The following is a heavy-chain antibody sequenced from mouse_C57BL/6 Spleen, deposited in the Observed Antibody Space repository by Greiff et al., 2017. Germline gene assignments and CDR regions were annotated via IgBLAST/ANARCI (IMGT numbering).Heavy chain of an antibody. J-gene: IGHJ4*01. CDR2: LSSGSSTI. CDR1: GFTFSDYG. V-gene: IGHV5-17*01. CDR3: ARGAMDY. Sequence: DVHLVESGGGLVKPGGSLKLSCAASGFTFSDYGMHWVRQAPEKGLEWVAYLSSGSSTIYYADTVKGRFTISRDNAKNTLFLQMTSLRSEDTAMYYCARGAMDYWGQGTSVTVSS.